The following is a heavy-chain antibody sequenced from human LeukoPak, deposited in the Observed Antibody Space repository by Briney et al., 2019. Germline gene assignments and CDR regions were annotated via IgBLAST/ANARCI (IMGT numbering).Heavy chain of an antibody. CDR2: IYYSGST. D-gene: IGHD2-21*01. CDR1: GGSISSYY. J-gene: IGHJ2*01. CDR3: ARHDRGECYSECRRGYFDL. Sequence: SETLSLTCTVSGGSISSYYWSWIRQPPGKGLEWIGYIYYSGSTNYNPSLKSRVTISVDTSKNQFSLKLSSVTAADTAVYYCARHDRGECYSECRRGYFDLWGRGTLVTVSS. V-gene: IGHV4-59*08.